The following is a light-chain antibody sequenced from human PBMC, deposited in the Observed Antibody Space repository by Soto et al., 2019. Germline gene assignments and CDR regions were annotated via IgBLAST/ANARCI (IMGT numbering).Light chain of an antibody. Sequence: QSALTQPASVSGSPGQSITISCTGTSSDAGSYNLVSWYQHHPGKAPKLMIYEVSKRPSGVSDRFSGSKSGNTASLTISGLQAEDEADYYCCSYAGSSTYVLFGGGTKLTVL. CDR1: SSDAGSYNL. V-gene: IGLV2-23*02. CDR2: EVS. J-gene: IGLJ2*01. CDR3: CSYAGSSTYVL.